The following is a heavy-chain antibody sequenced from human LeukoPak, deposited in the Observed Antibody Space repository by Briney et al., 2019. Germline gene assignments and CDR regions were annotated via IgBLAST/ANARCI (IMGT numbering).Heavy chain of an antibody. CDR2: IIPIFGTA. CDR1: GGTFSSYA. J-gene: IGHJ4*02. Sequence: SVKVSCKASGGTFSSYATSRVPQAPRQGLEWMGRIIPIFGTANYAQKFQGRVTLTTDESTSTAYMELSSLRSEDRAVYYCARGPFRQWLVHYWGQGTLVTVSS. CDR3: ARGPFRQWLVHY. V-gene: IGHV1-69*05. D-gene: IGHD6-19*01.